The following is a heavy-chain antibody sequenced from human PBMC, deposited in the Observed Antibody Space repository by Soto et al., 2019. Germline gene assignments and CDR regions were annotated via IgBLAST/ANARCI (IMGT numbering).Heavy chain of an antibody. D-gene: IGHD2-21*01. CDR2: IYNSGNT. J-gene: IGHJ4*02. V-gene: IGHV4-30-4*01. Sequence: QVQLQESGPGLVKPSQTLSLTCTVSGGSISDGAYYWSWIRQPPGKGLEWIGHIYNSGNTYNNPSPRSRLPISLDTSKSQFSLTLNSVTAADTAVYYCASGLSGDKVDQWGQGTLVTVSS. CDR1: GGSISDGAYY. CDR3: ASGLSGDKVDQ.